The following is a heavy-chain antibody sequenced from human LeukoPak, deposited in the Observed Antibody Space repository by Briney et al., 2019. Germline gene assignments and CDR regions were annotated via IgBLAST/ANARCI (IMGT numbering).Heavy chain of an antibody. Sequence: GGSLRLSCAASGFTFSDYYMSWIRQAPGKGLEWVSYISSSGSTIYYADSVKGRFTISRDNAKNSLYLQMNSLRAEDTAVYYCAKIALQYKGYYYYMDVWGKGTTVTVSS. V-gene: IGHV3-11*04. J-gene: IGHJ6*03. CDR2: ISSSGSTI. CDR1: GFTFSDYY. CDR3: AKIALQYKGYYYYMDV. D-gene: IGHD4-11*01.